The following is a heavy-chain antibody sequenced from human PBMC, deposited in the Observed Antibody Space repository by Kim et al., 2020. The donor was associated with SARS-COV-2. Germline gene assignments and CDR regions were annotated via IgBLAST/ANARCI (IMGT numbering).Heavy chain of an antibody. D-gene: IGHD2-2*01. J-gene: IGHJ6*02. V-gene: IGHV3-7*01. CDR2: IDKDGSEK. Sequence: GGSLRLSCAASGLSFSSYWMAWVRQAPGEGLQWVGNIDKDGSEKNYVDSVKGRFTISRDNAEKSLYLQMNSLRAEDTGIYYCATKPAPGMGMDVWGQGTTVTVSS. CDR1: GLSFSSYW. CDR3: ATKPAPGMGMDV.